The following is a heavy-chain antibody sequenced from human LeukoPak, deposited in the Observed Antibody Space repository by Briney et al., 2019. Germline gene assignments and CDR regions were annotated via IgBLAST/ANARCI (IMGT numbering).Heavy chain of an antibody. CDR3: AGDSSTSLGWFDP. CDR1: GFTFSSYE. J-gene: IGHJ5*02. D-gene: IGHD2-2*01. V-gene: IGHV3-48*03. CDR2: ISTSGSTI. Sequence: GGSLRLSCAASGFTFSSYEMNWVRQAPGKGLKWVSYISTSGSTIYYADSVKGRFTISRDNSKNTLYLQMNSLRAEDTAVYYCAGDSSTSLGWFDPWGQGTLVTVSS.